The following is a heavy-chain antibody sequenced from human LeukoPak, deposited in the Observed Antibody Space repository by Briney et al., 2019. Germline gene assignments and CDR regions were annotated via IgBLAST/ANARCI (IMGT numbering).Heavy chain of an antibody. CDR1: GYTFTIYG. V-gene: IGHV1-18*01. D-gene: IGHD6-6*01. CDR3: ARSGSSSDSASDY. Sequence: ASVRVSCKASGYTFTIYGISWVRQAPGQGLEWMGWISAHNGNTNYAQNLRGRVTMTTETSTSTAYMELRSLRSGDTAVYYCARSGSSSDSASDYWGQGTLVTVSS. CDR2: ISAHNGNT. J-gene: IGHJ4*02.